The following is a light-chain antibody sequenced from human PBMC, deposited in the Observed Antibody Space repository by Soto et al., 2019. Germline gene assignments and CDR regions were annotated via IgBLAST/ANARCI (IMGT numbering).Light chain of an antibody. CDR2: DVS. Sequence: QSALTQPASVSGSPGQSITISCTGTSSDVGGYNYVSWYQQHPGKAPKLMIYDVSNRPSGVSNRFSGSKSGNTASLTISGVLAEDEADDYCSSYTSSSTLLYVFGTGTKLTVL. CDR1: SSDVGGYNY. V-gene: IGLV2-14*01. J-gene: IGLJ1*01. CDR3: SSYTSSSTLLYV.